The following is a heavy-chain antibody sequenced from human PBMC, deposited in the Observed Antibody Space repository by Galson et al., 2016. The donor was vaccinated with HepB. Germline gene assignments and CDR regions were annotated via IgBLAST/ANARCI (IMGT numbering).Heavy chain of an antibody. CDR3: ARGVYGGTSFWYFDF. D-gene: IGHD4-23*01. J-gene: IGHJ2*01. Sequence: SLRLSCAVSGFSFNSYGMHWVRQAPGKGLEWVAVIWYEGSHKYYADSVKGRFTISRDNSKNTLYLQMNSLGAEDTAVYYCARGVYGGTSFWYFDFWGRGTLVTVSS. V-gene: IGHV3-33*01. CDR2: IWYEGSHK. CDR1: GFSFNSYG.